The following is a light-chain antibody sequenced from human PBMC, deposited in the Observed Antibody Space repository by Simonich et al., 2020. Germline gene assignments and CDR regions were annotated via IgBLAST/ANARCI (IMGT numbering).Light chain of an antibody. J-gene: IGKJ2*01. V-gene: IGKV1-17*03. Sequence: DLQRTQSPFALSASVGDRVTITWRASLGISNYLAWVQQKPGKVPKRLIYAASSLQSGVPARFSGSGSRTEFTLTISSLQPEDFAPYNCLQQNSYPYTLGQGTKLDIK. CDR1: LGISNY. CDR2: AAS. CDR3: LQQNSYPYT.